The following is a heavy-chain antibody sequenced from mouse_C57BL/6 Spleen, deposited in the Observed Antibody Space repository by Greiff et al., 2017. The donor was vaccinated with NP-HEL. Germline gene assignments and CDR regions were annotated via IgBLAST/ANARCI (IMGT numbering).Heavy chain of an antibody. V-gene: IGHV1-64*01. Sequence: QVQLQQPGAELVKPGASVKLSCKASGYTFTSYWMHWVKQRPGQGLEWIGMIHPNSGSTNYNEKFKSKATLTVDKSSSTAYMQLSSLTSEDSAVYYCACIATVVARVYFDYWGQGTTLTVSS. J-gene: IGHJ2*01. D-gene: IGHD1-1*01. CDR2: IHPNSGST. CDR1: GYTFTSYW. CDR3: ACIATVVARVYFDY.